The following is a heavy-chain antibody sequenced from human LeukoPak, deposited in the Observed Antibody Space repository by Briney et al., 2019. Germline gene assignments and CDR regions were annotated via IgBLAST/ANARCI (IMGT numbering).Heavy chain of an antibody. V-gene: IGHV3-23*01. CDR1: GFTFSSYA. J-gene: IGHJ4*02. D-gene: IGHD1-26*01. CDR2: ISGSGGST. CDR3: AKDSYSGSYDDY. Sequence: GGSLRLSCAASGFTFSSYAMSWVRQAPGKGLEWVSAISGSGGSTYYADSVKGRFTISRDNSKNTLYLQINGLRAEDTAVYYCAKDSYSGSYDDYWGQGTLVTVSS.